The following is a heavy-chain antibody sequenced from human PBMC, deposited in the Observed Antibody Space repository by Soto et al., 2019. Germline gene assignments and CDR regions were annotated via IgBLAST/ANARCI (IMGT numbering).Heavy chain of an antibody. CDR1: GFTFSNYG. Sequence: PGGSLRLSCAASGFTFSNYGMHWVRQAPGKGLEWVAIIWHDGNNKYHADSVRGRFIISRDNSKNRLYLQMNSLRAEDTAVYYCASDLVGASDSYGLDVWGQGTPVTVSS. D-gene: IGHD1-26*01. CDR2: IWHDGNNK. V-gene: IGHV3-33*01. J-gene: IGHJ6*02. CDR3: ASDLVGASDSYGLDV.